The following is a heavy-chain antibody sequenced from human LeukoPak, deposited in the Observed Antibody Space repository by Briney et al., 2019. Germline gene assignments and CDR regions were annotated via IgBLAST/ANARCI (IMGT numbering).Heavy chain of an antibody. CDR1: GFTFSTFA. J-gene: IGHJ4*02. CDR3: ARRAGGYSHPYDY. V-gene: IGHV3-23*01. CDR2: IFPSGGEI. D-gene: IGHD4-23*01. Sequence: GGSLRLSCAASGFTFSTFAMIWVRQPPGKGLERVSSIFPSGGEIHYADSVRGRFTISRDNSKSTLSLQMNSLRAEDTAVYYCARRAGGYSHPYDYWGQGILVTVSS.